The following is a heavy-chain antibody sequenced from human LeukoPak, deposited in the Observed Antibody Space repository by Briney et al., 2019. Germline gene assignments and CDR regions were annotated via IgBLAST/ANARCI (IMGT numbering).Heavy chain of an antibody. D-gene: IGHD3-22*01. CDR3: ARGGDYYDSSGTDAFDI. Sequence: SETLSLTCTVSGGSISSYYWSWIRQPPGKGLEWIGYIYYSGSTNYNPSLKSRVTISVDTSKNQFSLKLSSVTAADTAVYYCARGGDYYDSSGTDAFDIWGQGTMVTVSS. CDR1: GGSISSYY. CDR2: IYYSGST. J-gene: IGHJ3*02. V-gene: IGHV4-59*01.